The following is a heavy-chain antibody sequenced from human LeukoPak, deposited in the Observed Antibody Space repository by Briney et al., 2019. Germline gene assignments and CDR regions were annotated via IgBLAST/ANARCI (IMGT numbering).Heavy chain of an antibody. CDR3: ARDKVVVGATADF. V-gene: IGHV4-38-2*02. Sequence: SETLSLTCTVSGYSISRGYYWGWIRQPPGKGLEWIGSIFQSGTTFYNPSLKSRVTMSVDTSKNQFSLKLTSVTAADTAVYYCARDKVVVGATADFWGQGTLVTVSS. D-gene: IGHD1-26*01. CDR1: GYSISRGYY. J-gene: IGHJ4*02. CDR2: IFQSGTT.